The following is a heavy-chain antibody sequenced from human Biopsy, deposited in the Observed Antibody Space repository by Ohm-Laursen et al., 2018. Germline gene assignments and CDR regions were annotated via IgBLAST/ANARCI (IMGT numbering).Heavy chain of an antibody. J-gene: IGHJ4*02. D-gene: IGHD3-3*01. CDR3: AADADGYYTEFDY. CDR2: IVPIRGHL. V-gene: IGHV1-69*04. Sequence: GASVKVSCNASGGISSNYAFSWVRQAPGQGLEWVGRIVPIRGHLTYAQSFQGRVTITADKSTTYVYMELSRLTSGDTAVYYCAADADGYYTEFDYWGPGTLVTVSS. CDR1: GGISSNYA.